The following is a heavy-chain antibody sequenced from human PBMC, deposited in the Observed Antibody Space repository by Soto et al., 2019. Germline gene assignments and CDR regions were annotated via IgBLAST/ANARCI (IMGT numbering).Heavy chain of an antibody. V-gene: IGHV3-9*01. D-gene: IGHD5-12*01. J-gene: IGHJ6*03. Sequence: PGGSLRLSCAASGFTFDDYAMHWVRQAPGKGLEWVSGISWNSGSIGYADSVKGRFTISRDNAKNSLYLQMNSLRAEDTALYYCAKDQGGGYDYDYYYMDVWGKGTTVTVSS. CDR2: ISWNSGSI. CDR3: AKDQGGGYDYDYYYMDV. CDR1: GFTFDDYA.